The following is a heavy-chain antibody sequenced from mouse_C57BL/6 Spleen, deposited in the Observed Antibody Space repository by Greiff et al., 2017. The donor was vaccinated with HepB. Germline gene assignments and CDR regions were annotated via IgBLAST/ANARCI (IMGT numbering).Heavy chain of an antibody. CDR2: IWSGGST. CDR3: ARGDYYGSSLYFDY. J-gene: IGHJ2*01. D-gene: IGHD1-1*01. V-gene: IGHV2-2*01. CDR1: GFSLTSYG. Sequence: VQLQESGPGLVQPSQSLSITCTVSGFSLTSYGVHWVRQSPGKGLEWLGVIWSGGSTDYNAAFISRLSISKDNSKSQVFFKMNSLQADDTAIYYCARGDYYGSSLYFDYWGQGTTLTVSS.